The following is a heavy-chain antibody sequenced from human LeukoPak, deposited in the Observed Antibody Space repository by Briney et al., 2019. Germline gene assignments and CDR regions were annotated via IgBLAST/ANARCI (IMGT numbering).Heavy chain of an antibody. D-gene: IGHD3-9*01. Sequence: ASVKVSCKASGYTFTSYGISWVRQAPGQGLEWMGWISAYNGNTNYAQKLQGRVTMTTDTSTSTAYMELRSLRSDDTAVYYCAGQRYDILTGYYYFDYWGQGTLVTVSS. CDR3: AGQRYDILTGYYYFDY. V-gene: IGHV1-18*01. J-gene: IGHJ4*02. CDR2: ISAYNGNT. CDR1: GYTFTSYG.